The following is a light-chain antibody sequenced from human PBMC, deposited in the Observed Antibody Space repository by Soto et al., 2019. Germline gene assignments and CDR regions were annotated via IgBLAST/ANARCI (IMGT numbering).Light chain of an antibody. J-gene: IGKJ4*01. CDR3: HQYGSSHLT. V-gene: IGKV3-20*01. CDR2: GAS. Sequence: EIVLTQSPGTLSLSLGERATLSCKTSQSISRYHLNWFQQKPGQAPRLLIHGASNRATGIPDRFSGGGSGTDFTLTINRLEPEDFAVYYCHQYGSSHLTFGGGTKLEIK. CDR1: QSISRYH.